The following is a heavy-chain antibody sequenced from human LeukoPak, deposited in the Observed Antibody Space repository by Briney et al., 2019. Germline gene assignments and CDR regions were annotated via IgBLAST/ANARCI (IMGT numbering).Heavy chain of an antibody. J-gene: IGHJ4*02. CDR3: AKDARRSSGWYFFDH. D-gene: IGHD6-19*01. CDR1: GFTFSSSW. V-gene: IGHV3-23*01. CDR2: IGDSGDPT. Sequence: PGGSLRLSCAASGFTFSSSWMTWVRQASGKGLEWVSVIGDSGDPTYYADSVKGRFTISRDNSKNTLYLQMNSLRAEDTALYYCAKDARRSSGWYFFDHWGQGTLVTVSS.